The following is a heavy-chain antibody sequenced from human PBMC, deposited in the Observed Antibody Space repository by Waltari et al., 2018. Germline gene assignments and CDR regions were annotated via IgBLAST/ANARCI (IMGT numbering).Heavy chain of an antibody. Sequence: EVQLVESGGGLVKPGGSLRLSCAASGFTFSSYSMNWVRQAPGKGLGWGSSISSSSSYIYYADSVKGRFTISRDNAKNSLYLQMNSLRSEDTALYYCARDLSAAAVDFDYWGQGTLVTVSS. CDR3: ARDLSAAAVDFDY. CDR1: GFTFSSYS. V-gene: IGHV3-21*01. J-gene: IGHJ4*02. CDR2: ISSSSSYI. D-gene: IGHD6-13*01.